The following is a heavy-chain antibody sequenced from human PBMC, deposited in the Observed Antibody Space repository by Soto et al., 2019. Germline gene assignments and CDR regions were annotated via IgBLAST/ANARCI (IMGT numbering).Heavy chain of an antibody. CDR1: GGSISSSRYY. CDR2: IYYQVSA. CDR3: ARSGSPYCIGDTCYARYLFDY. V-gene: IGHV4-39*02. Sequence: SETLSLTCTVSGGSISSSRYYWGWLRQHPGRGLEGIEPIYYQVSAYYHPSIKSVVTMAVDSSKNSISRKLSPVTAEDTAVYYCARSGSPYCIGDTCYARYLFDYFGQGTLVTGSS. D-gene: IGHD2-15*01. J-gene: IGHJ4*02.